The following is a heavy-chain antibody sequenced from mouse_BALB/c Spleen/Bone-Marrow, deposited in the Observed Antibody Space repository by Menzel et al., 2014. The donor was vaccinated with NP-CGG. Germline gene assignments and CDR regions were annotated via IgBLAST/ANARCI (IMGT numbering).Heavy chain of an antibody. Sequence: VQLQQSGAELVRPGTSVKVSCKASGYTFTDYLMEWLKQRPGQGLEWIGVINPGGGSTNYNEKFKDEATLTADTSSNTAYMQLSSLTSDDSAVYFCARYDGYLDYWGQGTTLIVSS. D-gene: IGHD2-3*01. CDR3: ARYDGYLDY. CDR2: INPGGGST. CDR1: GYTFTDYL. V-gene: IGHV1-54*01. J-gene: IGHJ2*01.